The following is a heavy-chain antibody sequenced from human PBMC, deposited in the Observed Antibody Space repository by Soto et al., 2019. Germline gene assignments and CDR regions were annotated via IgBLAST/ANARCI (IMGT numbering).Heavy chain of an antibody. CDR3: ARDQTKWLTDAFDI. CDR2: ISPYNGNT. CDR1: GYTFISYG. D-gene: IGHD5-12*01. J-gene: IGHJ3*02. V-gene: IGHV1-18*01. Sequence: HVQLVQSGAEVKKPGASLKVSCKASGYTFISYGVSWVRQAPGQGLEWLGWISPYNGNTNYAQKFQGRITKTTDTSTRTVYLDPRSLRTDDTAVYYCARDQTKWLTDAFDIWGQGTMVVVSS.